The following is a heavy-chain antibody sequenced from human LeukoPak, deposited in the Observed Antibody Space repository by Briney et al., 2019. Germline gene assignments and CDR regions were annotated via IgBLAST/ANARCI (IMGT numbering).Heavy chain of an antibody. V-gene: IGHV1-46*01. D-gene: IGHD3-22*01. Sequence: ASVKVSCKASGYTFTSYYMHWVRQAPGQGLEWMGIFNPSGGSTSYAQKFQGRVTMTRDTSTSTVYMELSSLRSEDTAVYYCARDGVPYYDSSGYHFDYWGQGTLVTVSS. CDR3: ARDGVPYYDSSGYHFDY. CDR1: GYTFTSYY. J-gene: IGHJ4*02. CDR2: FNPSGGST.